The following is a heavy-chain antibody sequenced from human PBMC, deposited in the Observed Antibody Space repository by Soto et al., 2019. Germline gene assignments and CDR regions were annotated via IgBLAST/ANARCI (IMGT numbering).Heavy chain of an antibody. CDR2: IYYSGST. CDR1: GGSISSYY. V-gene: IGHV4-59*08. J-gene: IGHJ5*02. Sequence: SETLSLTCTVSGGSISSYYWSWIRQPPGKGLEWIGYIYYSGSTNYNPSLKSRVTISVDTSKNQFSLKLSSVTAAGTAVYYCARHYGRRGYCSGGSCYSFDPWGQGTLVTVSS. D-gene: IGHD2-15*01. CDR3: ARHYGRRGYCSGGSCYSFDP.